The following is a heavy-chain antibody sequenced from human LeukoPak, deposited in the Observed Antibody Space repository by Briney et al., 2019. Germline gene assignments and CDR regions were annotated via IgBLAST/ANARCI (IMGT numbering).Heavy chain of an antibody. D-gene: IGHD6-13*01. CDR2: TSGSGGST. CDR1: GFAFSCYA. J-gene: IGHJ4*02. CDR3: AKGGSFRAFDY. V-gene: IGHV3-23*01. Sequence: PGGSLRLSCAASGFAFSCYAMSWVRQAPGEGLEWVSTTSGSGGSTDYSDSVTGRFTISRDNSKSPLYLQMSSLRADDTAVYYCAKGGSFRAFDYWGQGTLVTVSS.